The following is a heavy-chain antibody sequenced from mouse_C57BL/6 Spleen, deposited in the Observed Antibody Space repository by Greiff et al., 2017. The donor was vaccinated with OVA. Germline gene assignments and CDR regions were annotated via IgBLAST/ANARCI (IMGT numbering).Heavy chain of an antibody. V-gene: IGHV1-80*01. CDR2: IYPGDGDT. Sequence: VHLVESGAELVKPGASVKISCKASCYAFSSYWMNWVKQRPGKGLEWIGQIYPGDGDTNYNGKFKGKATLTADKSSSTAYMQLSSLTSEDSAVYFCAREGIMDYWGQGTSVTVSS. J-gene: IGHJ4*01. CDR1: CYAFSSYW. CDR3: AREGIMDY.